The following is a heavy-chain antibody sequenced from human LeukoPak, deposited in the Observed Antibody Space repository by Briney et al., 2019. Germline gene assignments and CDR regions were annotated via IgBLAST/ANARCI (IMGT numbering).Heavy chain of an antibody. V-gene: IGHV4-34*01. CDR3: ARIWPDL. CDR2: INHSGYT. J-gene: IGHJ2*01. CDR1: GESFSGCF. D-gene: IGHD3-10*01. Sequence: SETLSLTCAVYGESFSGCFWNWIRQPPGKGLEWIGEINHSGYTNYNPSLKSRVTISVDTSKKQFSLRLNSVTAADTAVYYCARIWPDLWGRGTLVTVSS.